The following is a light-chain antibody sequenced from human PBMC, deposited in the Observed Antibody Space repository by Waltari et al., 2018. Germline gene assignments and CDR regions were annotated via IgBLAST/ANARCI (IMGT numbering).Light chain of an antibody. CDR2: EVN. Sequence: QSALTQPASVSGSPGQSITISCTGNNSDVGHYNLVSWYQQHPGKAPTLLLYEVNQRPSGVSSCFSGSKSGITAFLTISVLQAEDEADFYCCSYAGSTTWLFGGGTRLTVL. CDR1: NSDVGHYNL. CDR3: CSYAGSTTWL. J-gene: IGLJ2*01. V-gene: IGLV2-23*02.